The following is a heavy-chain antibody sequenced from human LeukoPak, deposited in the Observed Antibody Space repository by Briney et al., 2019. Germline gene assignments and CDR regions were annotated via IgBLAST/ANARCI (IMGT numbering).Heavy chain of an antibody. Sequence: ASVKVSCKASGGTFSGYAISWVRQAPGQGLEWMGWINPNSGGTNYAQKFQGWVTMTRDTSISTAYMELSRLRSDDTAVYYCAISSSSWFDYWGQGTLVTVSS. J-gene: IGHJ4*02. D-gene: IGHD6-13*01. CDR1: GGTFSGYA. CDR3: AISSSSWFDY. V-gene: IGHV1-2*04. CDR2: INPNSGGT.